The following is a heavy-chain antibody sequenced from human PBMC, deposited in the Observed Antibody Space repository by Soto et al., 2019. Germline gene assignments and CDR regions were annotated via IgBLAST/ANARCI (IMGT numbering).Heavy chain of an antibody. V-gene: IGHV4-4*02. Sequence: QVQLQESGPGLVKPSGTLSLTCAVSGDSISSSNWWSWVRQPPGKGLEWIGEIYHSGSTNYNPSLNSPVTISVDKSKNQFSLTLNSVTAADSAVYYCASPSGSYFRDYWGQGTLVTVSS. CDR1: GDSISSSNW. J-gene: IGHJ4*02. CDR3: ASPSGSYFRDY. CDR2: IYHSGST. D-gene: IGHD1-26*01.